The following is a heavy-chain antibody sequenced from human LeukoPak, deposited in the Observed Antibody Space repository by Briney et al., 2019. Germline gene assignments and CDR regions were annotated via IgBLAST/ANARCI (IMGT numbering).Heavy chain of an antibody. CDR1: GFTFSSNA. V-gene: IGHV3-23*01. CDR2: ITGSGGST. Sequence: GGSLRLSCAASGFTFSSNAMSWVRQAPGKGLEWVSYITGSGGSTLYADSVKGRFTVSRDNAKDTLYLQMNSLRAEDTAVYYCARESVCSGGSCYYDAFDIWGQGTMVTVSS. D-gene: IGHD2-15*01. J-gene: IGHJ3*02. CDR3: ARESVCSGGSCYYDAFDI.